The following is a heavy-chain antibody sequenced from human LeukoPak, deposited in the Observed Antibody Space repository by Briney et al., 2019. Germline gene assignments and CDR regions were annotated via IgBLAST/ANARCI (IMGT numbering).Heavy chain of an antibody. CDR1: GFTFSTYS. V-gene: IGHV3-43D*03. CDR3: AKPYGRCTTGSCYRKGVYFDY. J-gene: IGHJ4*02. CDR2: ITWDGIST. D-gene: IGHD2-15*01. Sequence: GGSLRLSCAASGFTFSTYSMSWIRQAPGKGLEWVSLITWDGISTSYADSVKGRFTISRDNSKNSLYLQMNSLRAEDTALYYCAKPYGRCTTGSCYRKGVYFDYWGQGTLVTVSS.